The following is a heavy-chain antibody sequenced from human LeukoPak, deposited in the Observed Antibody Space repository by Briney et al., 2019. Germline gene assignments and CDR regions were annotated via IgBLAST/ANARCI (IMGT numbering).Heavy chain of an antibody. D-gene: IGHD3-22*01. V-gene: IGHV3-30*02. CDR3: AKGGYKYDSSGHNYFDY. Sequence: GGTLRLSCAASRFTFSNYGMHWVRQAPGKGLEWVAFIRYDGSKKYYADSVKGRFTISRDNSKNTLFLQMNSLRAEDTAVYYCAKGGYKYDSSGHNYFDYWGQGTLVTVSS. CDR2: IRYDGSKK. CDR1: RFTFSNYG. J-gene: IGHJ4*02.